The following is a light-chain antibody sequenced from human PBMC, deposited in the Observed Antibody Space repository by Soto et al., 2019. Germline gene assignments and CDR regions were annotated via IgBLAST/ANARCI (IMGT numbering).Light chain of an antibody. J-gene: IGKJ5*01. Sequence: DIQMTHSPSSLSAAVGDRVTISFRASQTISTFLHWYQQKPGKAPNLLIYRASILQSGVPSRFSGSGSGTDFTLTISSLQPEDSATYYCQQSDSTPTTFGQGTRLEI. CDR3: QQSDSTPTT. CDR2: RAS. V-gene: IGKV1-39*01. CDR1: QTISTF.